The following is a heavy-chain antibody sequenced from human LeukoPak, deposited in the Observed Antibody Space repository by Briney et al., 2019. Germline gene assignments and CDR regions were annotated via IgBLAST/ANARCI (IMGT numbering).Heavy chain of an antibody. J-gene: IGHJ4*02. Sequence: GESLKISCKGSGYRFTSYWIGWVRQLPGKGLEWMGIIYPGDSDTRYSPSFQGQVTISADKSISTAYLQWSSLKASDTAMYYCARPRGYSYGPDGGIFDYWGQGTLVTVSS. D-gene: IGHD5-18*01. CDR3: ARPRGYSYGPDGGIFDY. CDR1: GYRFTSYW. V-gene: IGHV5-51*01. CDR2: IYPGDSDT.